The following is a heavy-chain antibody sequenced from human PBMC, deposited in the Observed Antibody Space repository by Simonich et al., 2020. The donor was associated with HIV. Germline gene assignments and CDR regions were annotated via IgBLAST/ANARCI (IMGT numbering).Heavy chain of an antibody. D-gene: IGHD3-3*01. CDR1: GESFSGYY. CDR2: INHSGIT. Sequence: VQLQQWGAGLLKPSETLSLTCAVSGESFSGYYWSWILQPPGNGLAWIGEINHSGITKYKSSLNSRATISVDKSKNQFALKLSSVTAADTAIYYCARRDRELILYFDYWGQGNLVTVSS. J-gene: IGHJ4*02. V-gene: IGHV4-34*01. CDR3: ARRDRELILYFDY.